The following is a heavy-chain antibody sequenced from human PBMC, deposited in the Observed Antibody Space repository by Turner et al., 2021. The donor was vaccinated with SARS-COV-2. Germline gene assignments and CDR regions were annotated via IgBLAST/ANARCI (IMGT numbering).Heavy chain of an antibody. J-gene: IGHJ4*02. CDR1: G. CDR2: ISYDGSNK. CDR3: EKDQGPDYGYYGPGDY. D-gene: IGHD4-17*01. V-gene: IGHV3-30*18. Sequence: GMHWVRQAPGKGLECVAVISYDGSNKYYADSVKSRSTITRDNSKNTLYLQMNSLGAEDTAVYYCEKDQGPDYGYYGPGDYWGQGTLVTVSS.